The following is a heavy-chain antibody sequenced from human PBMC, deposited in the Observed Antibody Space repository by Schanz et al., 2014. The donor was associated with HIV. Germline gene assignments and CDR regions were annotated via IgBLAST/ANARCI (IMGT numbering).Heavy chain of an antibody. V-gene: IGHV3-30*02. J-gene: IGHJ4*02. CDR1: GFTLSKNA. CDR2: IWYDGSNK. D-gene: IGHD3-10*01. CDR3: AKGQRGMVRGDIDY. Sequence: VQLLESGGGLVQPGGSLRLSCAASGFTLSKNAMNWVRQAPGKGLECVAFIWYDGSNKYYADSVKGRFTISRDNSKNTLYLQMNSLRAGDTAVYYCAKGQRGMVRGDIDYWGQGTLVTVSS.